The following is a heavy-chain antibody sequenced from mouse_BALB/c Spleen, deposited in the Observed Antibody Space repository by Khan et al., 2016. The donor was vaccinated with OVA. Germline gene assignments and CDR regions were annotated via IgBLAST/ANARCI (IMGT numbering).Heavy chain of an antibody. CDR3: ARRNYFGYTFAY. V-gene: IGHV1-77*01. Sequence: QVQLQQSGAELARPGASVKLSCKASGYTFTDYYINWVKQRTGQGLEWVGEISPGSGGTNYNEKFKGKDTLTADKSSSTVYMQLSSLTADASAVYFCARRNYFGYTFAYWGQGTLVTVSA. CDR2: ISPGSGGT. CDR1: GYTFTDYY. J-gene: IGHJ3*01. D-gene: IGHD1-2*01.